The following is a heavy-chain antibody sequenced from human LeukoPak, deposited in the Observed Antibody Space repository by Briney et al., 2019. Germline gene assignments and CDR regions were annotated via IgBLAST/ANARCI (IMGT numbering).Heavy chain of an antibody. CDR1: GGSISSSSYY. J-gene: IGHJ6*03. CDR3: ARVDGVGYYGSGSHYYYYMDV. V-gene: IGHV4-39*07. CDR2: IYYSGST. D-gene: IGHD3-10*01. Sequence: PSETLSLTCTVSGGSISSSSYYWGWIRQPPGKGLEWIGSIYYSGSTYYNPSLKSRLTISVDTSKNQFSLKLSSVTAADMAVYYCARVDGVGYYGSGSHYYYYMDVWGKGTTVTISS.